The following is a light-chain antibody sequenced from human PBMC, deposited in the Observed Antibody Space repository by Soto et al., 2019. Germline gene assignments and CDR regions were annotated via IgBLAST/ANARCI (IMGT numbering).Light chain of an antibody. V-gene: IGKV1-39*01. CDR1: QGISTY. Sequence: DIQMTQSPSSLSASVGDRVTITCRASQGISTYLNWYHQKPGKAPKLLIYAASSLQSGVPSRFSGSGSETDFTLTISSLQPEDFATYYCQQTYTTPPETFGPGTKVDIK. CDR2: AAS. J-gene: IGKJ3*01. CDR3: QQTYTTPPET.